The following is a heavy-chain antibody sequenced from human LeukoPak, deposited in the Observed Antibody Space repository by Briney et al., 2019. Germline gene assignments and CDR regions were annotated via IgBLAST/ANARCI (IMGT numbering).Heavy chain of an antibody. V-gene: IGHV3-48*02. CDR2: SSKTIGRV. CDR1: GFDFSSYS. CDR3: VRDPDALDH. Sequence: GGSLRLSCAASGFDFSSYSMNWVRQAPGKGLEWIAYSSKTIGRVYYADSVKGRFTISRDNARASLFLQMNSLTDEDTAVYYCVRDPDALDHWDQGILVTVSS. J-gene: IGHJ4*02.